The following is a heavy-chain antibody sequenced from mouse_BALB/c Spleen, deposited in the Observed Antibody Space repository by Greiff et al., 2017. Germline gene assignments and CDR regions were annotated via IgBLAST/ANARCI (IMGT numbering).Heavy chain of an antibody. CDR1: GYTFTSYW. CDR3: ARFDDY. V-gene: IGHV1-4*01. Sequence: QVQLQQSGAELATPGASVKMSCKASGYTFTSYWMHWVKQRPGQGLEWIGYINPSTGYTEYNQKFKDKATLTADKSSNTAYMQLSSLTSEDSAVYYCARFDDYWGQGTTLTVSS. J-gene: IGHJ2*01. CDR2: INPSTGYT.